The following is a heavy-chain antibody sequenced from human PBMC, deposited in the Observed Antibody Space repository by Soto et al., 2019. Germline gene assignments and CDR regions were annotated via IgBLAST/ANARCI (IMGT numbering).Heavy chain of an antibody. CDR1: GGSISSSNW. J-gene: IGHJ4*02. Sequence: SETLSLTCAVSGGSISSSNWWTWIRQPPGKGLEWIGYIYYSGSANYNPSLKSRVTISVDTSRNQFSLKLNSVTAADTAVYFCARATYYSDTGGSPPLEYWGQGTLVTVSS. V-gene: IGHV4-4*02. D-gene: IGHD3-22*01. CDR3: ARATYYSDTGGSPPLEY. CDR2: IYYSGSA.